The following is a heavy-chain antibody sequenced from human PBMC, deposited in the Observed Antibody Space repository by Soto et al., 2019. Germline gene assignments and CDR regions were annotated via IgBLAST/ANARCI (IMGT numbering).Heavy chain of an antibody. D-gene: IGHD2-2*01. CDR1: GFTFSSYW. CDR2: IKQDGSEK. CDR3: ARFVEVPAAMSWYFDL. J-gene: IGHJ2*01. Sequence: EVQLVESGGGLVQPGGSLRLSCAASGFTFSSYWMSWVRQAPGKGLEWVANIKQDGSEKNYVDSVKGRFTISRDNAKNSLFLQMISLRAEDTAVYYCARFVEVPAAMSWYFDLWGRGTLVTVSS. V-gene: IGHV3-7*04.